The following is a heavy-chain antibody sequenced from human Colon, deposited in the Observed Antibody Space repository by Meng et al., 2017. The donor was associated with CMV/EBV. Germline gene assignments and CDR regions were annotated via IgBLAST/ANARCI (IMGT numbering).Heavy chain of an antibody. D-gene: IGHD6-13*01. CDR2: IKSKLDGGTT. V-gene: IGHV3-15*01. CDR3: AAITAAAETLYGMDV. J-gene: IGHJ6*02. CDR1: GMTFSNAW. Sequence: GESLKISCTASGMTFSNAWMSWVRQAPGKGLEWIGRIKSKLDGGTTDYAAPVKGRFSLSRDDSKNTLYLQMNSLKTEDTAVYYCAAITAAAETLYGMDVWGLGTTVTVSS.